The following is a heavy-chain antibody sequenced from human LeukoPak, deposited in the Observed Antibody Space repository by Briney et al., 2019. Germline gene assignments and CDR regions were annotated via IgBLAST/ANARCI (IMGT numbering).Heavy chain of an antibody. CDR1: GGSISSYY. CDR2: IYYSGST. D-gene: IGHD2-15*01. CDR3: ASLRRYCSGGSRYWNWFDP. Sequence: PSETLSLTCTVSGGSISSYYWSWIRQPPGKGLEWIGYIYYSGSTNYNPSLKSRVTISVDTSKNQFSLKLSSVTAADTAVYYCASLRRYCSGGSRYWNWFDPWGQGTLVTVSS. J-gene: IGHJ5*02. V-gene: IGHV4-59*08.